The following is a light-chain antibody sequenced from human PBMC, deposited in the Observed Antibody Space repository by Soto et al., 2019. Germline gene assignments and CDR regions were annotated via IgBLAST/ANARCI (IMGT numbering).Light chain of an antibody. CDR1: SSSIGTNY. Sequence: QSALTQPPSASGTPGQRVTISCSGSSSSIGTNYVYWYQQLPGTAPKLLIYKNNQRPSGVPDRFSGSKSGTSASLAISGLRSEDEADYHCAPWDDSPSGYVFGSGTKVTVL. CDR3: APWDDSPSGYV. CDR2: KNN. V-gene: IGLV1-47*01. J-gene: IGLJ1*01.